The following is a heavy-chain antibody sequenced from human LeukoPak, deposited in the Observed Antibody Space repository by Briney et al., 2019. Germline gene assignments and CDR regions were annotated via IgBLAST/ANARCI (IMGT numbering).Heavy chain of an antibody. V-gene: IGHV3-23*01. CDR1: GFTFSSYS. J-gene: IGHJ4*02. CDR3: ARGNGAAATFDY. D-gene: IGHD1-26*01. CDR2: ISGSGGST. Sequence: GGSLRLSCAASGFTFSSYSMSWVRQAPGKGLEWVSAISGSGGSTYYADSVKGRFTISRDNSKNTLYLQMNSLRAEDTAVYYCARGNGAAATFDYWGQGTLVTVSS.